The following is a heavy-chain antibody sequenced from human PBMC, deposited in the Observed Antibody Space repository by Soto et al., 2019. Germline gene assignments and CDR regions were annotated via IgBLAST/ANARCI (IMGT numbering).Heavy chain of an antibody. V-gene: IGHV5-51*01. CDR3: ARHGFYGDYASNYFDP. CDR2: IYPGNSDA. J-gene: IGHJ5*02. D-gene: IGHD4-17*01. Sequence: GESLKISCQASGYNFATYWIAWVGQMPGKGLEYMGIIYPGNSDARYSPSFQGQVTFSADKSISTAYLHWSSLKASDTAMYYCARHGFYGDYASNYFDPWGQGTLVTVSS. CDR1: GYNFATYW.